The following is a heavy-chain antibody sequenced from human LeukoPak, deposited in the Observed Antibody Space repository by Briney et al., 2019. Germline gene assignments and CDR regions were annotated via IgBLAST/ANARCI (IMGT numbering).Heavy chain of an antibody. D-gene: IGHD3-22*01. J-gene: IGHJ5*02. Sequence: SETLSLTCTVSGGSISSGSYYWSWIRQPAGKGLEWIGRIYTSGSTNYNPSLKSRVTISVDTSKNQFSLKLSSVTAADTAVYYCAREAVRHYCDSSGYHNWFDPWGQGTLVTVSS. V-gene: IGHV4-61*02. CDR1: GGSISSGSYY. CDR2: IYTSGST. CDR3: AREAVRHYCDSSGYHNWFDP.